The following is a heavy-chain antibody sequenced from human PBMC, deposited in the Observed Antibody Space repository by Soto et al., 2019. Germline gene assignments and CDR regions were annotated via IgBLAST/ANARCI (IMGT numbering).Heavy chain of an antibody. CDR1: GFTFSSYS. CDR2: ISSSSSII. D-gene: IGHD6-13*01. Sequence: QLGGPLRLSCAASGFTFSSYSMNWVRQAPGKGLEWVSYISSSSSIIYYAGSVKGRFTISRDNAKNSLYLPMNSLRAEDTAVYYCARDKPEQQLVHPVIANFWYYYYYYMDVWGKGTTVTVSS. J-gene: IGHJ6*03. V-gene: IGHV3-48*01. CDR3: ARDKPEQQLVHPVIANFWYYYYYYMDV.